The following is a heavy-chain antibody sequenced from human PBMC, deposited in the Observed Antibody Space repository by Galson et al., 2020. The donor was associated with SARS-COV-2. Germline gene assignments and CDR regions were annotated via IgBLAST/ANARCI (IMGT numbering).Heavy chain of an antibody. CDR3: TTDDIKGTPTNFDH. J-gene: IGHJ4*02. CDR1: GFTFSNTW. CDR2: IKSKSDDETT. Sequence: GESLKISCAASGFTFSNTWMAWLRQAPGKGLEWVGLIKSKSDDETTAYAAPVEGRFTISRDDSINPLYMQMNSLKSEDTAVYYCTTDDIKGTPTNFDHWGQGTLVTVSS. V-gene: IGHV3-15*01. D-gene: IGHD5-12*01.